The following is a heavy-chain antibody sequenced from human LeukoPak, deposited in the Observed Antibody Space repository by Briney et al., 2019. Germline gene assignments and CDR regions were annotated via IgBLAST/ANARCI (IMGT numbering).Heavy chain of an antibody. CDR2: ISFSGST. J-gene: IGHJ4*02. D-gene: IGHD5-12*01. V-gene: IGHV4-31*03. CDR1: GGSISSGGYY. CDR3: ARERRYSGYDVLYFDC. Sequence: PSETLSLTCTVSGGSISSGGYYWSWIRQHPGTGLEWIGYISFSGSTYYNPSLKSRVTVSLDTSKNQFSLKLSSVTAADTAVYYCARERRYSGYDVLYFDCWGQGTLVTVSS.